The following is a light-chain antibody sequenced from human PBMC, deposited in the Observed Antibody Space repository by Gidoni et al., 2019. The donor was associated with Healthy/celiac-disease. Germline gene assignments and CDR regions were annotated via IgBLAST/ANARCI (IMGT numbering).Light chain of an antibody. Sequence: DIVMTQSPDSLAVSLGERATINCKSSQSVLYSSNNKNYLAWYQQKPGQPPKLLIYWASTRESGVPDRFSGSGSGTDFTLTISSLQAEDVAVYYCQQYYSTPQTLXQXTKVXIK. J-gene: IGKJ1*01. CDR3: QQYYSTPQT. CDR2: WAS. CDR1: QSVLYSSNNKNY. V-gene: IGKV4-1*01.